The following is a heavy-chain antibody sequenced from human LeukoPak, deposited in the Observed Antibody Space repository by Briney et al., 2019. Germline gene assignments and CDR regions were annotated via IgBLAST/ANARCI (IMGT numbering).Heavy chain of an antibody. J-gene: IGHJ4*02. CDR1: GFTFSTYW. V-gene: IGHV3-7*01. CDR3: ARDEFL. CDR2: IKQDGSEK. Sequence: PGGSLRLSCAASGFTFSTYWMSWVRQAPGNVLEWVGIIKQDGSEKYYVDSVKGRFTISRDNAKNSLYLQMNSLRAEDTAVCYCARDEFLGGQGTLVTVSS. D-gene: IGHD3-3*01.